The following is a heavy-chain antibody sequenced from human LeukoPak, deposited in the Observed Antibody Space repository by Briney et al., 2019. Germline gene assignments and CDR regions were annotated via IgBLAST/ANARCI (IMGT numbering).Heavy chain of an antibody. V-gene: IGHV1-2*02. CDR1: GYTFTGYY. D-gene: IGHD1-26*01. CDR2: INPNSGGT. Sequence: ASVKVSCKASGYTFTGYYIHWVRQAPGQGLEWMGWINPNSGGTNYAQKFQGRVTMTRDTSISTAYMELSRLRSDDTAVYYCARDHVRSGSYHTGGYWGQGALVTVSS. CDR3: ARDHVRSGSYHTGGY. J-gene: IGHJ4*01.